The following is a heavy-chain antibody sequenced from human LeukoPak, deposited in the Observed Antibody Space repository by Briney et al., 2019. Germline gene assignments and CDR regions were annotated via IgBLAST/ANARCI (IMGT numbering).Heavy chain of an antibody. CDR1: GFTFSSYA. J-gene: IGHJ4*02. V-gene: IGHV3-23*01. CDR2: IVNSGGST. D-gene: IGHD4-17*01. CDR3: AKDIHGDYGGLDY. Sequence: VQPGGSLRLSCAASGFTFSSYAMSWVRQAPGKGLEWVSTIVNSGGSTYYADSVKGQFTISRDNSKNTVYLQMNSLRAEDTAVYYCAKDIHGDYGGLDYWGQGTLVTVSS.